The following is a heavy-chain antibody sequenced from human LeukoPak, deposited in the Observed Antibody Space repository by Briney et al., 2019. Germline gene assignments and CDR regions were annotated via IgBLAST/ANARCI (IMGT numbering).Heavy chain of an antibody. Sequence: GGSLRLSCAASGFTFSSYSMNWVRQAPGKGLEWVSPISSSSSYIYYADSVKGRFTISRDNAKNSLYLQMNSLRAEDTAVYYCASAYDILTAYFDYWGQGTLVTVSS. J-gene: IGHJ4*02. V-gene: IGHV3-21*01. D-gene: IGHD3-9*01. CDR3: ASAYDILTAYFDY. CDR2: ISSSSSYI. CDR1: GFTFSSYS.